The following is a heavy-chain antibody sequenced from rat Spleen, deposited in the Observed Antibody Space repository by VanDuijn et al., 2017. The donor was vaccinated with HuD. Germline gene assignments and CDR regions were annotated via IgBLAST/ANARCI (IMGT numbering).Heavy chain of an antibody. CDR3: TTVRWGDY. CDR2: ITNSGGST. CDR1: GFTFSNYG. J-gene: IGHJ2*01. D-gene: IGHD1-12*02. Sequence: EVQLVESGGGLVQPGRSLKLSCAASGFTFSNYGMAWVRQAPTKGLEWVASITNSGGSTYYPDSVKGRFTISRDNAKSTLYLQMDSLRSDDTATYYCTTVRWGDYWGQGVMVTVSS. V-gene: IGHV5-27*01.